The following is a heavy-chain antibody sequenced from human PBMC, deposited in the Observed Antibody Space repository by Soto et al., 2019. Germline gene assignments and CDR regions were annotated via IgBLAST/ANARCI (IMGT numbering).Heavy chain of an antibody. CDR3: VRGGSNYAS. CDR1: GFTFSDSW. Sequence: EVQLVESGGGLVQPGGSLRLSCTASGFTFSDSWMTWVRQAPGKGLEWVARIKPDESEKKYADSVKGRFSISRDNAKNSMYLQIDSLRGEDTAVYYCVRGGSNYASWGQGNLVTVSS. J-gene: IGHJ5*02. CDR2: IKPDESEK. V-gene: IGHV3-7*01. D-gene: IGHD4-4*01.